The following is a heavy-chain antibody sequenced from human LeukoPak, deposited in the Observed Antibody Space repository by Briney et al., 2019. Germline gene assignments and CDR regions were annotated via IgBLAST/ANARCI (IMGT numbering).Heavy chain of an antibody. Sequence: RSGGSLRLSCTASGFTFSSYGMHWVRQAPGKGLEWVAVMSYDGSNKYYADSVKGRFTISRDNSKNTLYLQMNSLRAEDTAVYHCAKDAAYCGGDCPFDYWGQGTLVTVSS. V-gene: IGHV3-30*18. CDR3: AKDAAYCGGDCPFDY. D-gene: IGHD2-21*02. CDR2: MSYDGSNK. J-gene: IGHJ4*02. CDR1: GFTFSSYG.